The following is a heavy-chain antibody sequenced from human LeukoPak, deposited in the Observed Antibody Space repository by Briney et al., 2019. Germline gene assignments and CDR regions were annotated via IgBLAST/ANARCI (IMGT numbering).Heavy chain of an antibody. CDR2: IRYEGSNK. J-gene: IGHJ4*02. Sequence: PGGSLRLSCAASGFTFSSYGMHWVRQAPGKGLEWVAFIRYEGSNKYYADSVKGRFTISRDNSKNTLYLQMNSLRAEDTAVYYCAKELQTYYYDSSGYYLRDFDYWGQGTLVTASS. CDR1: GFTFSSYG. CDR3: AKELQTYYYDSSGYYLRDFDY. V-gene: IGHV3-30*02. D-gene: IGHD3-22*01.